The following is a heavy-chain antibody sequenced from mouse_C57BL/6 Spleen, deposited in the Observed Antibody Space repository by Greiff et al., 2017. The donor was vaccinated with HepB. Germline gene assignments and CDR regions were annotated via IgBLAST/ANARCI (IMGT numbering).Heavy chain of an antibody. CDR3: ARSDGSSGRTYYFDY. V-gene: IGHV1-69*01. D-gene: IGHD1-1*01. CDR1: GYTFTSYW. Sequence: QVQLQQPGAELVMPGASVKLSCKASGYTFTSYWMHWVKQRPGQGLEWIGEIDPSDSYTNYNQKFKGKSTLTVDKSSSTAYMQLSSLTSEDSAVYYCARSDGSSGRTYYFDYWGQGTTLTVSS. J-gene: IGHJ2*01. CDR2: IDPSDSYT.